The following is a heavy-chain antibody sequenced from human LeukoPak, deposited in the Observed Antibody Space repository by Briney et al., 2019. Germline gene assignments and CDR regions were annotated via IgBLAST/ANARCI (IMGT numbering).Heavy chain of an antibody. J-gene: IGHJ6*02. CDR1: GFTFSNSW. Sequence: GGSLRLSCAASGFTFSNSWMIWVRQAPGKGLEWVANIKEDGSERYYVDSVKGRFTISRDNARGSLYLQMSSLRAGDTAVYYCATYTNWVAGDVWGQGTTVSVSS. D-gene: IGHD3-16*01. CDR2: IKEDGSER. V-gene: IGHV3-7*01. CDR3: ATYTNWVAGDV.